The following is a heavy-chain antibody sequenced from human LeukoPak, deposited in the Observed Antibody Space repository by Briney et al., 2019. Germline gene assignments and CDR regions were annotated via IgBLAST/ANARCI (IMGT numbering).Heavy chain of an antibody. CDR2: IYYSGST. CDR3: ARGDYYGSGSYDY. D-gene: IGHD3-10*01. V-gene: IGHV4-59*01. CDR1: GGPMRSNY. J-gene: IGHJ4*02. Sequence: ETLSLTCTVSGGPMRSNYWSLTRQPPGKGLEWIGNIYYSGSTNYNPSLKSRVTISIDPSKNQFSLKLSSVTAADTAVYYCARGDYYGSGSYDYWGQGTLVTVSS.